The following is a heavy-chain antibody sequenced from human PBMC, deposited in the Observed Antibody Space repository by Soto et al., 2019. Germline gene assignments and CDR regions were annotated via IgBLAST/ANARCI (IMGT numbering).Heavy chain of an antibody. CDR2: IIPIFGTA. CDR3: ASSYCSGGSCYSAIEYYFDY. D-gene: IGHD2-15*01. CDR1: GGTFSSYA. Sequence: SVKVSCKASGGTFSSYAISWVRQAPGQGLEWMGGIIPIFGTANYAQKFQGRVTITADESTSTAYTELSSLRSEDTAVYYCASSYCSGGSCYSAIEYYFDYWGRG. V-gene: IGHV1-69*13. J-gene: IGHJ4*02.